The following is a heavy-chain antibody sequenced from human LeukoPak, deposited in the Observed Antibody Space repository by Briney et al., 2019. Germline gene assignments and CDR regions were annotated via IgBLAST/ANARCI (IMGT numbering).Heavy chain of an antibody. D-gene: IGHD3-10*01. V-gene: IGHV3-23*01. CDR3: ARDLGYYYYYMDV. CDR2: ICKSGGST. CDR1: GFTFSSYA. Sequence: GGSLRLSCGASGFTFSSYAMSWVRQAPGRGLEWVSAICKSGGSTFYADSVRGRFTISRDNSKNTLYLQMNSLRAEDTAVYYCARDLGYYYYYMDVWGRGTTVTVSS. J-gene: IGHJ6*03.